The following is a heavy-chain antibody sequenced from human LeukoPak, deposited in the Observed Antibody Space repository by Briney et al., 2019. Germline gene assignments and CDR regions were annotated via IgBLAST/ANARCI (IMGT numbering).Heavy chain of an antibody. D-gene: IGHD6-13*01. V-gene: IGHV1-3*01. Sequence: ASVKVSCKASGYTFTSYAMHWVRQAPGQRLEWMGWINAGNGNTKYSQKFQGRVTITRDTSASTAYMELSSLRSEDTAVYYCARDPLGWPRAYSSTPKGKYFQHWGQGTLVTVSS. CDR2: INAGNGNT. CDR1: GYTFTSYA. J-gene: IGHJ1*01. CDR3: ARDPLGWPRAYSSTPKGKYFQH.